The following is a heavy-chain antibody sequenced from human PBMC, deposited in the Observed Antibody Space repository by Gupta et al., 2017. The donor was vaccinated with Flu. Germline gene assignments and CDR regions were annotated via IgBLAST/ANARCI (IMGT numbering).Heavy chain of an antibody. D-gene: IGHD3-3*01. CDR2: IYPGDSET. CDR3: ARLNYDFWNGDSRGAFDI. J-gene: IGHJ3*02. V-gene: IGHV5-51*01. Sequence: GKGLEGMGIIYPGDSETTYSPSFQGQVTISADKSISTAYLQWSRLKASDTAMYFCARLNYDFWNGDSRGAFDIWGQGTMLVVSS.